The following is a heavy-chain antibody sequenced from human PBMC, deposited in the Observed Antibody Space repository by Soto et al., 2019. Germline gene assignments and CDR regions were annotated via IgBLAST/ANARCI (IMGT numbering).Heavy chain of an antibody. CDR3: ARTYYDFWSGYLVGDEPYGMDV. Sequence: PSETLSLTCAVSGGSISSSSYYWGWIRQPPGRGLEWIGSIYYSGSTYYNPSLKSRVTISVDTSKNQFSLKLSSVTAADTAVYYCARTYYDFWSGYLVGDEPYGMDVWGQGTTVTVSS. J-gene: IGHJ6*02. CDR1: GGSISSSSYY. V-gene: IGHV4-39*01. D-gene: IGHD3-3*01. CDR2: IYYSGST.